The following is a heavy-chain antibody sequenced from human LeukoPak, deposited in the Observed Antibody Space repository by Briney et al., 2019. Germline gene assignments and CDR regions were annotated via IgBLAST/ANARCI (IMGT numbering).Heavy chain of an antibody. CDR3: ARSDGYGLVGI. CDR2: IYSSGNT. CDR1: GVSISSGSNY. J-gene: IGHJ3*02. D-gene: IGHD3-10*01. V-gene: IGHV4-39*07. Sequence: SQTLSLTCSVSGVSISSGSNYWGWIRQPPGKTLEWIGSIYSSGNTYYNPSLKSRVIILIDTAKNHFSLNLSSVTAADTAVYYCARSDGYGLVGIWGQGTMVTVSS.